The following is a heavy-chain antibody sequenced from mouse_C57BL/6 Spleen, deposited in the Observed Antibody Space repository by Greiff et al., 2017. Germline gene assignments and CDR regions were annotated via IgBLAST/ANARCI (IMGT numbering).Heavy chain of an antibody. CDR3: ASPEAWFAY. V-gene: IGHV2-4*01. CDR1: GFSLTSYG. J-gene: IGHJ3*01. Sequence: VHLVESGPGLVQPSQSLSITCTVSGFSLTSYGVHWVRQPPGKGLEWLGVIWSGGSTDYNAAFISRLSISKDNSKSQVFFKMNSLQADDTAIYYCASPEAWFAYWGQGTLVTVSA. CDR2: IWSGGST.